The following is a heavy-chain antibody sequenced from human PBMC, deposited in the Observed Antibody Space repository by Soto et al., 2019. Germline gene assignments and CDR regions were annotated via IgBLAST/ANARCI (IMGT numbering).Heavy chain of an antibody. Sequence: QVQLQESGPGLVKPSQTLSLTCTVSGGSISRCGYYWSWIRQQPGKRLEWIGYIYYSGTTYYNPSLKSRLTISVDTSKNQFSLKLSSVTAADTAVYYCARGLVRPDYFDYWGQGTLVTVSS. CDR2: IYYSGTT. D-gene: IGHD6-6*01. CDR3: ARGLVRPDYFDY. V-gene: IGHV4-31*03. CDR1: GGSISRCGYY. J-gene: IGHJ4*02.